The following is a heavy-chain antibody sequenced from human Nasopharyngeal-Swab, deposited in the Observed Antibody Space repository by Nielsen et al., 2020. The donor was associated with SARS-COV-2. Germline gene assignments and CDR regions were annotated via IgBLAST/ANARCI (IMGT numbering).Heavy chain of an antibody. Sequence: GVLKISCAASGFTFSNYAMTWVRQAPGKGLEWVSAISVSGTGTYYVDSVKGRFTISRDNSKNTVYLQMNSLRAEDTAVYYCAKATYFNVYYMDVWGKGTTVTVSS. CDR3: AKATYFNVYYMDV. CDR1: GFTFSNYA. J-gene: IGHJ6*03. CDR2: ISVSGTGT. D-gene: IGHD3-10*02. V-gene: IGHV3-23*01.